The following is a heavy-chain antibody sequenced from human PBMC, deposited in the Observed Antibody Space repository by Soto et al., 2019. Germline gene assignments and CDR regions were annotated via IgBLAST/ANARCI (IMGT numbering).Heavy chain of an antibody. CDR1: GGSIRSSSNH. CDR2: IYYSENT. Sequence: SETLSLTCTVSGGSIRSSSNHWGWIRQPPGKGLEWIGNIYYSENTYYNPSLKSRVTISVDTSKNQFSLRLTSVTAADTAVYYCATHPPYGPLDHWGQGTLVTSPQ. CDR3: ATHPPYGPLDH. D-gene: IGHD4-17*01. V-gene: IGHV4-39*01. J-gene: IGHJ4*02.